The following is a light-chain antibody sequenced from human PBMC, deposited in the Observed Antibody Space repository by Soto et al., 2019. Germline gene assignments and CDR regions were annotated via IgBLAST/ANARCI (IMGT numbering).Light chain of an antibody. Sequence: LGDRVTIGCRASQDTGSWFAWYQQKPGKVPKLLIYAASILQSGVPSRFSGSGSGTDVTRTISRLQREAVAPIYGPHATGSRMSFGVGTRLEIK. CDR3: PHATGSRMS. CDR2: AAS. J-gene: IGKJ5*01. V-gene: IGKV1-12*01. CDR1: QDTGSW.